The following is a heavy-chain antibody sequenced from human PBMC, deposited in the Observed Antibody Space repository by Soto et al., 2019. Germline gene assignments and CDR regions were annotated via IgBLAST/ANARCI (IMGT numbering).Heavy chain of an antibody. CDR2: ITPVFGTA. D-gene: IGHD4-17*01. J-gene: IGHJ5*02. CDR1: ADTFNSYS. V-gene: IGHV1-69*01. CDR3: ARSLEGTTVTNWFDP. Sequence: QMQLVQSGAEVKKPGSSVKVSCKASADTFNSYSLSWLRQAPGQRLEWMGGITPVFGTADYAQSFEDRLTITADDSTSTVYMELSSLRSDDTAVYYCARSLEGTTVTNWFDPWGQGALVTVSS.